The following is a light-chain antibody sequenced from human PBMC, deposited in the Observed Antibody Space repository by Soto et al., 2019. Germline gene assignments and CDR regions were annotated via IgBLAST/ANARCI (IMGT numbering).Light chain of an antibody. CDR3: QQRSNWPWT. CDR1: QSVSSY. CDR2: DAS. J-gene: IGKJ1*01. V-gene: IGKV3-11*01. Sequence: EIVLTQSPATLSLSPGEKATLSCRASQSVSSYLAWYQQKPGQAPRLVIYDASSRATGVPARFSGSGSGTDFPLTISILEHEDFSFYYCQQRSNWPWTFGQGTKVEIK.